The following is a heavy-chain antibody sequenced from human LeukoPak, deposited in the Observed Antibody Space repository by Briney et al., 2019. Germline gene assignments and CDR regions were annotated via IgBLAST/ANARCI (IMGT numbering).Heavy chain of an antibody. D-gene: IGHD3-22*01. V-gene: IGHV3-23*01. CDR2: ISGSGGST. J-gene: IGHJ4*02. Sequence: GGSLRLSCAASGFIFSSAWMSWVRQAPGKGLEWVSAISGSGGSTYYADSVKGRFTISRDNSKNTLYLQMNSLRAEDTAVYYCAKDLVDYYDSSANYFDYWGQGTLVTVSS. CDR1: GFIFSSAW. CDR3: AKDLVDYYDSSANYFDY.